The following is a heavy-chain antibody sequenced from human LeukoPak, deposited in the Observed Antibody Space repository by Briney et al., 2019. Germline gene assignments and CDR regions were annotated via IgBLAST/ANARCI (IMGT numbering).Heavy chain of an antibody. V-gene: IGHV3-7*01. CDR2: IKQDGSEK. Sequence: GGSLRLSCAASGFTFSSYWMHWVRQAPGKGLEWVANIKQDGSEKYYVDSVKGRFTISRDNAKNSLYLQMNSLRAEDTAVYYCARLTTVTTHNWFDPWGQGTLVTVSS. CDR3: ARLTTVTTHNWFDP. D-gene: IGHD4-17*01. CDR1: GFTFSSYW. J-gene: IGHJ5*02.